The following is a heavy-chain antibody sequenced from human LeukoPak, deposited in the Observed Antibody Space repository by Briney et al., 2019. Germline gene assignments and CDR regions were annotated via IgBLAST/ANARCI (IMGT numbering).Heavy chain of an antibody. CDR2: ISYDGSNK. CDR3: ARSGIHDYYGSGSYYGGLGY. V-gene: IGHV3-30*04. D-gene: IGHD3-10*01. CDR1: GFTFSGYA. Sequence: GGSLRLSCAASGFTFSGYAMHWVRQAPGKGLEWVAVISYDGSNKYYADSVKGRFTISRDNSKNTLYLQMNSLRAEDTAVYYCARSGIHDYYGSGSYYGGLGYWGQGTLVTVSS. J-gene: IGHJ4*02.